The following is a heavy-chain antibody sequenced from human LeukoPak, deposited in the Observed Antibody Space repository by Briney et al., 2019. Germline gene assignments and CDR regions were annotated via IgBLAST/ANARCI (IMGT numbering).Heavy chain of an antibody. Sequence: SETLSLTCAVSGYSISSGYYWGWIRQPPGKGLEWIGRIYHSGSTYYNPSLKSRVTISVDTSKNQFSLKLSSVTAADTAVYYCARQVVEMATISAFDIWGQGTMVTVSS. CDR3: ARQVVEMATISAFDI. V-gene: IGHV4-38-2*01. CDR2: IYHSGST. D-gene: IGHD5-24*01. J-gene: IGHJ3*02. CDR1: GYSISSGYY.